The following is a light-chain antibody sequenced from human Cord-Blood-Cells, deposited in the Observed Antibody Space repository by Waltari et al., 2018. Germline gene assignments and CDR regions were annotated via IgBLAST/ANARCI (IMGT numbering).Light chain of an antibody. J-gene: IGLJ2*01. Sequence: QSALTQPASVSGSPGQSITISCTGTSSDVGGYNYVSWYQQHPGKAPKLMIYEVSKPPSGVSNRFSGSKSGNTASLTISVLQAEDEADYYCSSYTSSSTLGVFGGGTKLTVL. V-gene: IGLV2-14*01. CDR1: SSDVGGYNY. CDR3: SSYTSSSTLGV. CDR2: EVS.